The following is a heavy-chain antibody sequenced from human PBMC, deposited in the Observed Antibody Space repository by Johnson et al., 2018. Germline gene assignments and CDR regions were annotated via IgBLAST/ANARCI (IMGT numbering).Heavy chain of an antibody. CDR1: GFTFSSYG. CDR2: ISYDGSNK. CDR3: ARDPLITMIVVVTRGGAFDI. Sequence: QVQLVQSGGGVVQPGRSLRLSCAASGFTFSSYGMHWVRQAPGKGLEWVAVISYDGSNKYYADSVKGRFTISRDNSKNTLYLKMNSLRAEDTAVYYCARDPLITMIVVVTRGGAFDIWGQGTMVTVSS. D-gene: IGHD3-22*01. J-gene: IGHJ3*02. V-gene: IGHV3-30*03.